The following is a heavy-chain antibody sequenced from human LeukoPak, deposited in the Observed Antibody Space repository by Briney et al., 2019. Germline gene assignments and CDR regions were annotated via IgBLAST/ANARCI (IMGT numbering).Heavy chain of an antibody. V-gene: IGHV1-18*01. Sequence: ASVKVSCKTSGYTFTSHGISWVRQAPGQGLEWMGWISAYNGNTNYAQKLQGRVTMTTDTSTSTAYMELRSLRSDDTAVYYCARAHSDYDFWSGYFWGQGTLVTVSS. D-gene: IGHD3-3*01. CDR3: ARAHSDYDFWSGYF. J-gene: IGHJ4*02. CDR1: GYTFTSHG. CDR2: ISAYNGNT.